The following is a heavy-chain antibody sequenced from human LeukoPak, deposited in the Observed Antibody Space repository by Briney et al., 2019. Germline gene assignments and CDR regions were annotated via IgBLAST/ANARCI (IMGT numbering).Heavy chain of an antibody. CDR3: ATDGPYYYESSGGWYFDL. V-gene: IGHV1-24*01. Sequence: ASVKVSCKVSVYTVTELSMHWVRQPPAKGLEWMGGFDTDDGETIYAQTFQGRVTMTEDTSTNNASLKLSSLGSADTAVYYCATDGPYYYESSGGWYFDLWGRGTQVTVSS. J-gene: IGHJ2*01. CDR2: FDTDDGET. CDR1: VYTVTELS. D-gene: IGHD3-22*01.